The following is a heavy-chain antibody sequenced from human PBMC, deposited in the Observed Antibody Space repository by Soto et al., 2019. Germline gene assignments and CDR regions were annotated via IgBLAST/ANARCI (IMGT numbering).Heavy chain of an antibody. CDR3: ARGKYEYYYGMDV. V-gene: IGHV3-53*01. D-gene: IGHD2-2*01. Sequence: PXVSLQLSCAASGFTVSSNYMSWVRQAPGKGLEWVSVIYSGGSTYYADSVKGRFTISRDNSKNTLYLQMNSLRAEDTAVYYCARGKYEYYYGMDVWGQGTTVTVSS. J-gene: IGHJ6*02. CDR2: IYSGGST. CDR1: GFTVSSNY.